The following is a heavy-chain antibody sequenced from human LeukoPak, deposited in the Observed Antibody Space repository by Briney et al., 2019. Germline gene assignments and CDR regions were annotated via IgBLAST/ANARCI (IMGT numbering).Heavy chain of an antibody. D-gene: IGHD3-10*01. CDR3: AKDLLYYGSGSYVDY. Sequence: GGSLRLSCAASGFTFSSYGMHWVRQAPGKGLEWVAFIRYDGSNKYYADSVKGRFTISRDNSKNTLYLQMNSLRAEDTAVYYCAKDLLYYGSGSYVDYWGQGTLVTVSS. J-gene: IGHJ4*02. CDR2: IRYDGSNK. CDR1: GFTFSSYG. V-gene: IGHV3-30*02.